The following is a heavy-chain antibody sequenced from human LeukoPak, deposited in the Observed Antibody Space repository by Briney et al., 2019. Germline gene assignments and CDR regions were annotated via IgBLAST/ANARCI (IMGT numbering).Heavy chain of an antibody. CDR1: GYTLTELS. V-gene: IGHV1-24*01. Sequence: AASVNVSCKVSGYTLTELSMHWVRQAPGKGLEWMGGFDPEDGETIYAQKFQGRVTMTEDTSTDTAYMELSSLRSEDTAVYYCATGLYCSSTSCYQGGYWGQGTLVTVSS. D-gene: IGHD2-2*01. CDR2: FDPEDGET. CDR3: ATGLYCSSTSCYQGGY. J-gene: IGHJ4*02.